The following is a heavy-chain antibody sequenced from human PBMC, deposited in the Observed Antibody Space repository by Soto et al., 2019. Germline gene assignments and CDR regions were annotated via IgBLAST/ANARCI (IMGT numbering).Heavy chain of an antibody. CDR3: ARDGGITIFGVVTFHYYGMDV. CDR1: GYTFTSYA. CDR2: INAGNGNT. D-gene: IGHD3-3*01. J-gene: IGHJ6*02. V-gene: IGHV1-3*01. Sequence: ASVKVSCKVSGYTFTSYAMHWVRQAPGQRLEWMGWINAGNGNTKYSQKFQGRVTITRDTSASTAYMELSSLRSEDTAVYYCARDGGITIFGVVTFHYYGMDVWGQGTTVTVSS.